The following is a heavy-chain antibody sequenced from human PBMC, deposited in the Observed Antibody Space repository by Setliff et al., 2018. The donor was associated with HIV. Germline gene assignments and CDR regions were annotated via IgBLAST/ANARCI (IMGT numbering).Heavy chain of an antibody. CDR3: ARDRCNSVSCYLYNWFDP. Sequence: ASVKVSCKASGYTFSQYPMHWVRQAPGQRPEWMGWINTGNGNTKYSQKFQDRVTITRDTSADTVYMELDSLRSEDTAVYYCARDRCNSVSCYLYNWFDPWGQGTLVTVS. D-gene: IGHD2-2*01. J-gene: IGHJ5*02. V-gene: IGHV1-3*04. CDR1: GYTFSQYP. CDR2: INTGNGNT.